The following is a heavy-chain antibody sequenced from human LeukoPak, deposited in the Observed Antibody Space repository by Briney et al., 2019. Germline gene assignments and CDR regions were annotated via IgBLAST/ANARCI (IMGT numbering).Heavy chain of an antibody. J-gene: IGHJ4*02. CDR2: INIAGSNT. Sequence: GGSLRLSCAASGFPFSSYWMHWVRRAPGKGLVWVSRINIAGSNTNYADSVKGRFTISRDNAKNTLYLQMDSLRAEDTAVYYCARSLGGAYVYWGQGTLVTVSS. CDR1: GFPFSSYW. CDR3: ARSLGGAYVY. V-gene: IGHV3-74*01. D-gene: IGHD1-26*01.